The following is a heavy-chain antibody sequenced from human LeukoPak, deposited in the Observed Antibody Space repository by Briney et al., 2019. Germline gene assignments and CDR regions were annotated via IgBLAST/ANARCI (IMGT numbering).Heavy chain of an antibody. CDR2: INAGNGNT. J-gene: IGHJ4*02. V-gene: IGHV1-3*01. Sequence: ASVKVSCKVSGYTFTSYAMHWVRQAPGQRLEWMGWINAGNGNTKYSQKFQGRVTITRDTSASTAYMELSSLRSEDTAVYYCARLDILTGYYIDYWGQGTLVTVSS. CDR1: GYTFTSYA. D-gene: IGHD3-9*01. CDR3: ARLDILTGYYIDY.